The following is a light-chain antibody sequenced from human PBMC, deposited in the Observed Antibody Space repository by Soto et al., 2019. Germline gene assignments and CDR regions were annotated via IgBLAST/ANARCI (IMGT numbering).Light chain of an antibody. J-gene: IGKJ2*01. Sequence: DIQMTQSPSSVSASLGDRVTITCRASQHISTWLVWYQQKPGKAPQLLIYAASSLQTGVPSRFSGSGSGTDFTLTISSLQTEDSATYYCKQANSFPFTFGQGTRLEI. CDR3: KQANSFPFT. CDR2: AAS. V-gene: IGKV1-12*01. CDR1: QHISTW.